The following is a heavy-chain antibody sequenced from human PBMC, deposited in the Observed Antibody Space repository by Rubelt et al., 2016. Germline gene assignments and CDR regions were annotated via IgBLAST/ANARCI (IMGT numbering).Heavy chain of an antibody. Sequence: EVQLVESGGGLIQPGGSLRLSCAASGFTVSSNYMSWVRQAPGKGLEWVSVIYSGGSTYYADAVKGRFTISRENSKNTLYLQMNSLRVEDTAVYYCARVWEGWFDPWGQGTLVTVSS. J-gene: IGHJ5*02. CDR1: GFTVSSNY. D-gene: IGHD1-26*01. CDR3: ARVWEGWFDP. CDR2: IYSGGST. V-gene: IGHV3-53*01.